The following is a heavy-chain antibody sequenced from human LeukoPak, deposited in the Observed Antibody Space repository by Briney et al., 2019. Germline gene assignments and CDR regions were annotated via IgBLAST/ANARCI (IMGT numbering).Heavy chain of an antibody. Sequence: GGSLRLSCAASGFTFSSYAMHWVRQAPGKGLEWVAVISYDGSNKYYADSVKGRFTISRDNSKNTLYQQMNSLRAEDTAVYYCARGPRDGESEFFDYWDQGTLVTVSS. D-gene: IGHD3-10*01. CDR3: ARGPRDGESEFFDY. J-gene: IGHJ4*02. CDR1: GFTFSSYA. CDR2: ISYDGSNK. V-gene: IGHV3-30-3*01.